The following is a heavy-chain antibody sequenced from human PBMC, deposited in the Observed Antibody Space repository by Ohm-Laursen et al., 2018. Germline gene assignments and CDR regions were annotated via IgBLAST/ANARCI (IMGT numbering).Heavy chain of an antibody. J-gene: IGHJ4*02. CDR2: FYTSGST. D-gene: IGHD6-13*01. V-gene: IGHV4-4*07. Sequence: GTLSLTCTVSGGSISTYYWSWIRQPPGKGLEWIGRFYTSGSTHYNPSLKSRVTISVDTSKNQFSLKLSSVTAADTAVYYCARFSIAAAGTAWGQGTLVTVSS. CDR3: ARFSIAAAGTA. CDR1: GGSISTYY.